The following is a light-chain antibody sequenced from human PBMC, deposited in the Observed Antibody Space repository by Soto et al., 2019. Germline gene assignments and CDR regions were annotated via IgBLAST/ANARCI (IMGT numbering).Light chain of an antibody. CDR2: WAS. J-gene: IGKJ1*01. CDR3: LQYYITPRT. CDR1: QSVLYNSNNKNY. Sequence: DILTTQSPDSLAVSLGERATINCESSQSVLYNSNNKNYLAWYQQKPGQSPKLIIYWASTRESGVPDRFSGSGSGTDFTLTISSLQAEDVEVYYCLQYYITPRTFGQGTKVDIK. V-gene: IGKV4-1*01.